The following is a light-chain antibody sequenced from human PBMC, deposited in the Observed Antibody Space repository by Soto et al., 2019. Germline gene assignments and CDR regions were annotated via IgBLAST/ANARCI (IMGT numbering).Light chain of an antibody. CDR1: KIGSKS. Sequence: SYELTQPPSVSVAPRQTARITCGGNKIGSKSVHWYQQKPGQAPVLVVYDDSDRPSGIPERLSGSNSGNTATLTISRVEAGDEADYYCQVWDSSSYHPCVVFGGGTQLTVL. CDR2: DDS. V-gene: IGLV3-21*02. CDR3: QVWDSSSYHPCVV. J-gene: IGLJ2*01.